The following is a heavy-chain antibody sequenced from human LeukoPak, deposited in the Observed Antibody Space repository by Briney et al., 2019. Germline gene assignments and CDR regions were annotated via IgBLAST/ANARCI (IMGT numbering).Heavy chain of an antibody. CDR3: AKDSLYRHVAAEGYCDY. CDR1: GFIFGSYA. J-gene: IGHJ4*02. CDR2: MSFDGTHI. D-gene: IGHD3-16*01. Sequence: GGSLRLSCAASGFIFGSYAMHWVRQAPGKGLEWVAVMSFDGTHIYYADSVKGRFTISRDNSKNTLYLQMNSLRGEDTAVYFCAKDSLYRHVAAEGYCDYWGQGILVTVSS. V-gene: IGHV3-30-3*02.